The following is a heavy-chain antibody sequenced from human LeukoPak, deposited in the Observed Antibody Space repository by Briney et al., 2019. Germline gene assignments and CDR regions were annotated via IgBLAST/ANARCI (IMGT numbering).Heavy chain of an antibody. CDR3: ARHPPIGDSGDY. J-gene: IGHJ4*02. D-gene: IGHD4-17*01. CDR2: IYYSGSS. Sequence: SETLSLTCNVSGGSISSYHWSWIRQPPGKGLEWIGYIYYSGSSNYNPSLKSRVTISVDTSKNQFSLKLSSVTAADTAVYYCARHPPIGDSGDYWGQGTLVTVSS. CDR1: GGSISSYH. V-gene: IGHV4-59*08.